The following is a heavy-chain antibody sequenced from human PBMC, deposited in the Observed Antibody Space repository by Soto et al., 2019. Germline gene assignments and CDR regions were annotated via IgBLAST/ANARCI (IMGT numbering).Heavy chain of an antibody. CDR3: ARDSNIVVVPAAVKYYYYYYMDG. CDR1: GFTFSSYG. D-gene: IGHD2-2*01. Sequence: QVQLVESGGGVVQPWRSLRLSGAASGFTFSSYGMPRVRQAAGKGLEWWAVIWYDGSNKYYADSVQGRFTISRDNSKNTLYLQMNSLRAEDTAVYYCARDSNIVVVPAAVKYYYYYYMDGWGKGTTVTVSS. J-gene: IGHJ6*03. CDR2: IWYDGSNK. V-gene: IGHV3-33*01.